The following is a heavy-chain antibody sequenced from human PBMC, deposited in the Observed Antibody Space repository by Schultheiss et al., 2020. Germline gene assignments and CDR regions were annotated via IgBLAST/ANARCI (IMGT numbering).Heavy chain of an antibody. CDR1: GFTFSSHA. D-gene: IGHD6-6*01. CDR2: VTFSGDT. CDR3: ARLSGTSSPY. Sequence: GGSLRLSCAASGFTFSSHAMNWVRHGPGKGLEWVSSVTFSGDTYFADFVKGRFTISRDNSKSTLYLQMNSVRAEDTAVYFCARLSGTSSPYWGQGTVVTVSS. J-gene: IGHJ4*02. V-gene: IGHV3-23*01.